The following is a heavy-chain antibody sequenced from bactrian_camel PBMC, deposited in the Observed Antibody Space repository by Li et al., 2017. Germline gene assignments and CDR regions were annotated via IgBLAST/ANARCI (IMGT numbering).Heavy chain of an antibody. Sequence: VQLVESGGGLVQPGGSLRLSCSFSGFTLSSYRTYWVRQAPGKGLEWVSIINAGGGITNYAGSVKGRFTISRANTMNTAYLQMDSLKSEDTAQYYCVALAWGFNYWGQGTQVTVS. V-gene: IGHV3S1*01. D-gene: IGHD1*01. CDR3: VALAWGFNY. J-gene: IGHJ4*01. CDR2: INAGGGIT. CDR1: GFTLSSYR.